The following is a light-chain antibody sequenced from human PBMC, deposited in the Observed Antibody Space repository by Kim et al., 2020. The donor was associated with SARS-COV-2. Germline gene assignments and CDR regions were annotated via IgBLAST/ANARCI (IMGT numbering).Light chain of an antibody. V-gene: IGKV3-15*01. Sequence: EILVTQSPATLSVSPGERATLSCRASQSVSSNLAWYQQKPGQSPRLLIYAASTRATGIPARFGGGGSGTEFTLTISSLQSEDFAVYYCQQYNNWPLTFGGGTKLEI. CDR1: QSVSSN. CDR3: QQYNNWPLT. J-gene: IGKJ4*01. CDR2: AAS.